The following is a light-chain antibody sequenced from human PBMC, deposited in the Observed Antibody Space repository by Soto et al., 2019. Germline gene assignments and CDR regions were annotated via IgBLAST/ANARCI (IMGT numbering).Light chain of an antibody. V-gene: IGLV2-23*02. CDR2: EVD. Sequence: QSALTQPASVSGSPGQSITISCSGTTSDVGIYNLVSWYQQHPGKAPKLVIYEVDKRPSGVSNRFSGSRSGDTASLTISGLQSEDEDDYYCSSDAGSRWVFGGGTKLTVL. CDR1: TSDVGIYNL. J-gene: IGLJ3*02. CDR3: SSDAGSRWV.